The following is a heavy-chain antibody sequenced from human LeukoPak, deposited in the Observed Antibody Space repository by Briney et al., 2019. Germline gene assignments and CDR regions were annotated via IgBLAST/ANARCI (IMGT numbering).Heavy chain of an antibody. V-gene: IGHV3-48*03. Sequence: PTGGSLRLSCAASGFTFSNYEMNWVRQAPGKGLEWVSYISSSGYTIRNADSVKGRFTISRDNAKNSLYLQMNSLRAEDTAFYYCVSVTTVVEDYYYMDVWGKGTTVTVSS. CDR3: VSVTTVVEDYYYMDV. CDR1: GFTFSNYE. J-gene: IGHJ6*03. CDR2: ISSSGYTI. D-gene: IGHD4-23*01.